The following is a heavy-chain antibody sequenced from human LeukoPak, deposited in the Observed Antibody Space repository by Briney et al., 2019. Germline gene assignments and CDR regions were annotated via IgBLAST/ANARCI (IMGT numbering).Heavy chain of an antibody. Sequence: GGSLRLSCAASGFTFDDYGMSWVRQAPGKGLEWVANIKQDGSEKYYVDSVKGRFTISRDNAKNSLYLQMNSLRAEDTAVYYCARVACSGGSCYFYYYYYMDVWGKGTTVTVSS. CDR2: IKQDGSEK. D-gene: IGHD2-15*01. CDR1: GFTFDDYG. V-gene: IGHV3-7*01. CDR3: ARVACSGGSCYFYYYYYMDV. J-gene: IGHJ6*03.